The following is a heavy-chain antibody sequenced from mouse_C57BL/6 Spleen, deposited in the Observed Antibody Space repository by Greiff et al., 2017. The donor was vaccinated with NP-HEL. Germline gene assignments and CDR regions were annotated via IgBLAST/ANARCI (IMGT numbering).Heavy chain of an antibody. CDR2: IDPENGDT. Sequence: EVQLQQSGAELVRPGASVKLSCTASGFTFKDDYMHWVKQRPEQGLEWIGWIDPENGDTEYASKFQGKATITADTSSNTAYLQLSSLTSEDTAVYYCTTSDYSWFAYWGQGTLVTVSA. CDR3: TTSDYSWFAY. J-gene: IGHJ3*01. V-gene: IGHV14-4*01. D-gene: IGHD2-4*01. CDR1: GFTFKDDY.